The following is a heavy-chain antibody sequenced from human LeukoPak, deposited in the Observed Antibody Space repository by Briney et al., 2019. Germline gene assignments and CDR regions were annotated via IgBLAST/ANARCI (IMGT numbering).Heavy chain of an antibody. V-gene: IGHV4-59*01. CDR3: AREGDSYGSGSYRYYFDY. D-gene: IGHD3-10*01. CDR1: GGSISDYY. Sequence: SETLSLTCTVSGGSISDYYWSWIRQPPGKGLEWIGYIYYSGSTNYNPSLNSRVTISVDTSKNQFSLKLTSVTAADTAVYYCAREGDSYGSGSYRYYFDYWGQGTLVTVSS. J-gene: IGHJ4*02. CDR2: IYYSGST.